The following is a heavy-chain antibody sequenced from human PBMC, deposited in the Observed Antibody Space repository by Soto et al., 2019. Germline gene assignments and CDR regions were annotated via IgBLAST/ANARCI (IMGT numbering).Heavy chain of an antibody. Sequence: GGSLRLSCAASGFPFSSYGMHWVRQAPGKGLERVAVISYDGSNKYYADSVKGRFTISRDNSKNTLYLQMNSLRAEDTAVYYCAKDLIIEYSRLGYYYGMDVWGQGTTVTVSS. CDR2: ISYDGSNK. CDR3: AKDLIIEYSRLGYYYGMDV. CDR1: GFPFSSYG. D-gene: IGHD6-6*01. V-gene: IGHV3-30*18. J-gene: IGHJ6*02.